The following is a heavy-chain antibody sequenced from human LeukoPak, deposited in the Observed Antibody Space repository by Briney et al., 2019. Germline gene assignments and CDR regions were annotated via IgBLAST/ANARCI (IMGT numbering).Heavy chain of an antibody. Sequence: GSLRLSCAASGFTFSSYWMSWVRQAPGKGLEWVANIKQDGSEKYYVDSVKGRFTISRDNAKNSLYLQMNSLRAEDTAVYYCARENSVLMVYAYSDYWGQGTLVTVSS. CDR3: ARENSVLMVYAYSDY. CDR1: GFTFSSYW. V-gene: IGHV3-7*01. CDR2: IKQDGSEK. J-gene: IGHJ4*02. D-gene: IGHD2-8*01.